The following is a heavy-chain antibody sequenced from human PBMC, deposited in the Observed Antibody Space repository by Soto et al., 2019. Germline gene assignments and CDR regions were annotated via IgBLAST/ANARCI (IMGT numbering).Heavy chain of an antibody. D-gene: IGHD6-13*01. V-gene: IGHV3-30*18. CDR3: VKDHSLSWTFDY. Sequence: QVQLVESGGGVFQPGRSLRLSCAASGFAFSSNGMHWVRQAPGKGLEWVAVISGDGKNKYYADSVKGRFTVSRDNSKNTVFLQMNSLRAEDTAVYYCVKDHSLSWTFDYWGQGTLVTVSS. CDR2: ISGDGKNK. J-gene: IGHJ4*02. CDR1: GFAFSSNG.